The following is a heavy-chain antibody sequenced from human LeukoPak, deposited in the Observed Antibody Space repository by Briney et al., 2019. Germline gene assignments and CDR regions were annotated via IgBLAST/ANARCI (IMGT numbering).Heavy chain of an antibody. J-gene: IGHJ4*02. Sequence: GGSLRLSCAASGFTFSSYGMHWVRQAPGKGLEWVAVISYDGSNKYYADSVKGRFTISRDNSKNTLYLQMNSLRAEDTAVYYCAKVNSGYDPGYWGQGTLVTVSS. V-gene: IGHV3-30*18. CDR2: ISYDGSNK. CDR1: GFTFSSYG. CDR3: AKVNSGYDPGY. D-gene: IGHD5-12*01.